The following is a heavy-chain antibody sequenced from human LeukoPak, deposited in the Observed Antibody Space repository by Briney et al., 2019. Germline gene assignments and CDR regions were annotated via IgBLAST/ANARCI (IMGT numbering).Heavy chain of an antibody. CDR2: IYYSGST. V-gene: IGHV4-39*07. J-gene: IGHJ4*02. CDR3: ARSGDYYVSSGWIDF. CDR1: GGSIDTSSYY. Sequence: QPSETLSLTCIVSGGSIDTSSYYWGWIRQPPGKGLEWIGSIYYSGSTYYNLSLKSRVSMSIDTSKNQFSLKLRSVTAADTAVYYCARSGDYYVSSGWIDFWGQGTLVAVSS. D-gene: IGHD3-22*01.